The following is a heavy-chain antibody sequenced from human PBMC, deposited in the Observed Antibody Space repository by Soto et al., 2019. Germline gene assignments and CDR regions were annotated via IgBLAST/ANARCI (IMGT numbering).Heavy chain of an antibody. CDR3: ARGGRATEYYDSSGPQGY. J-gene: IGHJ4*02. V-gene: IGHV1-8*01. CDR2: MNPNSGNT. D-gene: IGHD3-22*01. CDR1: GYTFTSYD. Sequence: QVQLVQSGAEVKKPGASVKVSCKASGYTFTSYDINWVRQATGQGLEWMGWMNPNSGNTGYAQKFKGRVTMTSNTSISTAYMEMRSLRSEDTAVYYCARGGRATEYYDSSGPQGYWGQGTLVTVSS.